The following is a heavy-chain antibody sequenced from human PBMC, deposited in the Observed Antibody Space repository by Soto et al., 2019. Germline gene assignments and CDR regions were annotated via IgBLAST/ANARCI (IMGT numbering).Heavy chain of an antibody. V-gene: IGHV5-51*01. D-gene: IGHD2-8*01. CDR1: GYSFTNYW. J-gene: IGHJ3*02. CDR3: AKDAIAGNGVWEPFDT. CDR2: IYPGDSDT. Sequence: GESLKISCKGSGYSFTNYWIGWVRQMPGKGLEWMGTIYPGDSDTRYSPSFQGQVTISADKSISTAYLQWSSLRASDTAMYYCAKDAIAGNGVWEPFDTWGQGTEVTVSS.